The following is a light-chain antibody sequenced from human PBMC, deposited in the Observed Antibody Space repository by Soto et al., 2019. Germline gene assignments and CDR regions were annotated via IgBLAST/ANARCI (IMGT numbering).Light chain of an antibody. V-gene: IGKV3-15*01. J-gene: IGKJ1*01. CDR1: QSVSSN. Sequence: EIVMTQSPATLSVSPGERATLSCRASQSVSSNLAGYQQKPGQAPRLLIYGASTRATGIPARFSGSGSGTEFTLTISSLQSEDFAVYYCQQYDDWWTFGQGTKADIK. CDR3: QQYDDWWT. CDR2: GAS.